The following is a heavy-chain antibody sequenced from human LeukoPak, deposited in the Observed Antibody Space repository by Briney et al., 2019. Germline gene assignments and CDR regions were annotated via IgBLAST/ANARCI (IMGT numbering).Heavy chain of an antibody. J-gene: IGHJ4*02. CDR3: ARKGGYSSSWGYFDY. CDR1: GGTFSSYA. V-gene: IGHV1-69*13. CDR2: IIPIFGTA. Sequence: SVKVSCKASGGTFSSYAISWVRQAPGQGLEWMGGIIPIFGTANYAQKFQGRVTITADESTSTAYMELSSLGSEDTAVYYCARKGGYSSSWGYFDYWGQGTLVTVSS. D-gene: IGHD6-13*01.